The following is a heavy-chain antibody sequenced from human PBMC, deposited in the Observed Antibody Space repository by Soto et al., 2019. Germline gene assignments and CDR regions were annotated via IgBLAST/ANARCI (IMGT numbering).Heavy chain of an antibody. CDR1: GGTFSSYT. D-gene: IGHD1-26*01. V-gene: IGHV1-69*08. J-gene: IGHJ1*01. CDR2: IIPLLGIA. CDR3: ARESPLLRRGD. Sequence: QVQLVQSGAEVKKPGSSVKVSCKASGGTFSSYTISWVRQAPGQGLEWMGRIIPLLGIANYAQKFQGRVTITADKSTSTAYMELSSLRSEDTAVYYCARESPLLRRGDWGQGTLVTVSS.